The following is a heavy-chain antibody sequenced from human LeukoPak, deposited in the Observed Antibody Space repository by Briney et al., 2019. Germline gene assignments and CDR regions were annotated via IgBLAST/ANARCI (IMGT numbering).Heavy chain of an antibody. Sequence: GGSLRLSCTASGFTFSSYSMNWVRQAPGKGLQWVSSISSGSTYIYYADSLKGRFTISRDNAKNSLYLQMNSLRAEDTAVYYCALYDKAFDYWGQGTLVTVSS. CDR2: ISSGSTYI. J-gene: IGHJ4*02. V-gene: IGHV3-21*01. CDR1: GFTFSSYS. D-gene: IGHD3-16*01. CDR3: ALYDKAFDY.